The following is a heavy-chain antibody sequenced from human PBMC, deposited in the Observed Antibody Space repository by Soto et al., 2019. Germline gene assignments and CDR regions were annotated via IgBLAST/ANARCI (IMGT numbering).Heavy chain of an antibody. D-gene: IGHD2-21*02. V-gene: IGHV1-69*02. Sequence: QVQLVQSGAEVKKPGSSVKVSCKASGGTFSSYTISWVRQAPGQGLEWMGRIIPILGIANYAQKFQGRVTITADKPTSTAYMELSSRRSGDPAVYYCASRSRTADDWGQGTLVPVSS. CDR2: IIPILGIA. CDR1: GGTFSSYT. CDR3: ASRSRTADD. J-gene: IGHJ4*02.